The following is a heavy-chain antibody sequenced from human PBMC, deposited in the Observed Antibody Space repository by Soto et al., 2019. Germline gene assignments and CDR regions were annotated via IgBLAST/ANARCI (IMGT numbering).Heavy chain of an antibody. Sequence: AASVKVSCKASGGTFGSYAISWVRQAPGQGLEWMGGIIPIFGTANYAQKFQGRVTITADKSTSTAYMELSSLRSEDTAVYYCARSITLARTFDYWGQGTLVTVSS. CDR1: GGTFGSYA. J-gene: IGHJ4*02. CDR2: IIPIFGTA. CDR3: ARSITLARTFDY. D-gene: IGHD6-19*01. V-gene: IGHV1-69*06.